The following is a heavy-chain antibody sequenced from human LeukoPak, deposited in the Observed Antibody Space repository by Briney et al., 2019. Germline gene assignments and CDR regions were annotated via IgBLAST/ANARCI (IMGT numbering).Heavy chain of an antibody. D-gene: IGHD6-19*01. Sequence: PGGSLRLSCAASGFTFSSYWMHWVRQAPGKGLEWVAVISYDGSNKYYADSVKGRFTISRDSSKNTLYLQMNSLRVEDTAVYYCARGRNIAVAGRDAFDIWGQGTMVTVSS. J-gene: IGHJ3*02. V-gene: IGHV3-30*03. CDR1: GFTFSSYW. CDR2: ISYDGSNK. CDR3: ARGRNIAVAGRDAFDI.